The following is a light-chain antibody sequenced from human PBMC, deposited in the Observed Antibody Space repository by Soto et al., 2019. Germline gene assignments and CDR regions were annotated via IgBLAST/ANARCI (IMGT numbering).Light chain of an antibody. CDR1: KNDIGSYRF. Sequence: QSVLTQPASVSGSPGESITISRIGTKNDIGSYRFVSWYQQHPGEAPKLMISEGSKRPSGTSNRFSGSKSGNTASLRISGLQAEDEADYYCCSYAGSSTWVFGGGTKVTVL. V-gene: IGLV2-23*01. CDR2: EGS. CDR3: CSYAGSSTWV. J-gene: IGLJ3*02.